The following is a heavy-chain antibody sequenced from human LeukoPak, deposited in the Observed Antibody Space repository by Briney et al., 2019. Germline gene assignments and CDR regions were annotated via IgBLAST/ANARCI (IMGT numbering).Heavy chain of an antibody. CDR3: ARVEARSARSYYYYYMDV. D-gene: IGHD2-15*01. Sequence: PGGSLRLSCVASGFTFSSYWMTWFRQAPGKGLDWVSSITTGSSYIYYADSVRGRFSVSRDNAKNSLYLEMNSLRAEDTAVYYCARVEARSARSYYYYYMDVWGRGSTVTVSS. J-gene: IGHJ6*03. CDR1: GFTFSSYW. CDR2: ITTGSSYI. V-gene: IGHV3-21*06.